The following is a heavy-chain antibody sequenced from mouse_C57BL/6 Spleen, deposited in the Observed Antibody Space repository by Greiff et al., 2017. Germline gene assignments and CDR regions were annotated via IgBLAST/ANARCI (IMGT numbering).Heavy chain of an antibody. CDR2: IDPSDSET. Sequence: QVQLQQPGAELVRPGSSVKLSCKASGYTFTSYWMHWVKQRPIQGLEWIGNIDPSDSETHYNQKFKDKATLTVDKSSSPAYMQLSSLTSEDSAVYDCARGGLYGISYGYYFDYWGQGTTLTVSS. CDR1: GYTFTSYW. D-gene: IGHD1-1*01. J-gene: IGHJ2*01. V-gene: IGHV1-52*01. CDR3: ARGGLYGISYGYYFDY.